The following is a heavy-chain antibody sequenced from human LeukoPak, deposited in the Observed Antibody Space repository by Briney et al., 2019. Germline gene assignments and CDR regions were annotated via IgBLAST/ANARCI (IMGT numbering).Heavy chain of an antibody. CDR3: ARDFAGYCSSTSCYNWFDP. CDR2: IYYSGST. CDR1: GGSISSGGYY. D-gene: IGHD2-2*01. J-gene: IGHJ5*02. V-gene: IGHV4-31*03. Sequence: SETLSLTCTVSGGSISSGGYYWSWIRQHPGKGLEWIGYIYYSGSTYYNPSLKSRVTISVDTSKNQFSLKLSSVTTADTAVYYCARDFAGYCSSTSCYNWFDPWGQGTLVIVSS.